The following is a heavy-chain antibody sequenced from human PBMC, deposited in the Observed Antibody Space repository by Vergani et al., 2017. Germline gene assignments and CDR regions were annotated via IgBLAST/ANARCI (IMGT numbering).Heavy chain of an antibody. CDR2: ISASGAPT. V-gene: IGHV3-23*01. CDR3: ARAYGRYDWFDY. CDR1: GFIFTTYA. J-gene: IGHJ4*01. Sequence: EVQLLESGGDLVQPGGSLRLSCKASGFIFTTYAMSWVRQAPGKGLEWVSGISASGAPTYYADSVKGRVTISRDNSKNTLYLQMSSLRVEDTAVYYCARAYGRYDWFDYWGQRTLVTVSS. D-gene: IGHD1-20*01.